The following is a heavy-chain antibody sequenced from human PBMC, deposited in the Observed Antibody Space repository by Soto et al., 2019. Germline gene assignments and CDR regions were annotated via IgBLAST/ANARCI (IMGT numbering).Heavy chain of an antibody. V-gene: IGHV3-74*01. J-gene: IGHJ5*02. D-gene: IGHD1-1*01. CDR2: INSDGSIT. Sequence: GGSLRLSCAASGFTFTTYWMHWVRQAPGMGLVWVSRINSDGSITTYADSVKGRFTISRDNARNTVYLQMNSLRAEDTAVYYCATVATGRSNCFDPWGQGTLVTLSS. CDR1: GFTFTTYW. CDR3: ATVATGRSNCFDP.